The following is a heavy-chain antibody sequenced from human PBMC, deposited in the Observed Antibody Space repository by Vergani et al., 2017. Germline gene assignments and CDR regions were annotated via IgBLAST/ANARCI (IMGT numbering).Heavy chain of an antibody. CDR1: GGSISSYY. CDR2: MYATGST. V-gene: IGHV4-4*07. CDR3: ARTEYSRAGPDY. Sequence: QVQLRESGPGLVKPSETLSLTCTVSGGSISSYYWSWIRQPAGKGLEWIGRMYATGSTNYNPSLRRRVTMSVDTSKSLFSLKLSSVTAADTAVYYCARTEYSRAGPDYWGQGTLVTVSS. J-gene: IGHJ4*02. D-gene: IGHD6-6*01.